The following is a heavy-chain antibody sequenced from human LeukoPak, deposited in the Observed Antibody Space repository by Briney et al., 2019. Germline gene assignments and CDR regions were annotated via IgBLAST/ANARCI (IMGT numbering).Heavy chain of an antibody. D-gene: IGHD2-21*02. J-gene: IGHJ4*02. CDR3: AKDRMTVFES. Sequence: QPGGSLRLSCTASGLSLSNYDIHWVRQAPGKGLEWVAFIRYDGNYNYYADIVKGRFTISRDDSKNTMFLQMTNLRPDDTAVYFCAKDRMTVFESWGQGTLVTVSS. CDR2: IRYDGNYN. V-gene: IGHV3-30*02. CDR1: GLSLSNYD.